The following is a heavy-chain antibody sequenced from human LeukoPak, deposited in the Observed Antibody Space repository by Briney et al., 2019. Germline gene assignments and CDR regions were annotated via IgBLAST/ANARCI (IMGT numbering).Heavy chain of an antibody. CDR3: ARDRTVAASDAFDI. CDR2: ISTYNGDT. J-gene: IGHJ3*02. CDR1: GYTFTTYA. D-gene: IGHD6-19*01. V-gene: IGHV1-18*01. Sequence: ASVKVSCKASGYTFTTYAISWVRQAPGQGPEWMGWISTYNGDTNYAQKVQGRVTMTADTSTSTTYMELSRLRSDDTAVYYCARDRTVAASDAFDIWGQGTMVTVSS.